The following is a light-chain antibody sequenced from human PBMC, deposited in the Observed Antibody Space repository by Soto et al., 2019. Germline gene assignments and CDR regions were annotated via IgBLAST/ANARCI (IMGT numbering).Light chain of an antibody. V-gene: IGKV1-5*03. Sequence: DIQMTQSPSTLSGSVGDRVTLTCRASQTISGWLAWYQQKPGKAPKLLIYKASTLKSGVPSRFSGSGSGTEFTLTISSLQPDDFATYYCQHYNSYPEAFGQGTKVDIK. CDR1: QTISGW. J-gene: IGKJ1*01. CDR3: QHYNSYPEA. CDR2: KAS.